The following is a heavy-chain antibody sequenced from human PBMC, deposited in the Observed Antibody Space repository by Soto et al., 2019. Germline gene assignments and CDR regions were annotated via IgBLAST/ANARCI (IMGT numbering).Heavy chain of an antibody. D-gene: IGHD1-20*01. CDR2: ISAYNGNT. V-gene: IGHV1-18*01. CDR3: ARASLETGDRSRYNWSGYFDY. Sequence: QVQLVQSGAEVKKPGASVKVSCKASGYTFTSYGISCVRQSPGQGLEWMGWISAYNGNTNYAQKLQGRVTMTTDTSTSTAYMEQRSLRSDDTAVYYCARASLETGDRSRYNWSGYFDYCGQGPLVTVAS. J-gene: IGHJ4*02. CDR1: GYTFTSYG.